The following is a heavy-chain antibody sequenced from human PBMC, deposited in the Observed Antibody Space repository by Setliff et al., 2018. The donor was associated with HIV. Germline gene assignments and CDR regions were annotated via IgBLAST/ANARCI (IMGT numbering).Heavy chain of an antibody. J-gene: IGHJ5*02. Sequence: KSSETLSLTCTVSGYSISSGYYWGWIRQPPGKGLEWIGSIYHSGSTYYNPSLKSRVTISVDTSKNQFSLKLSSVTAADTAVYYCARGGTSSNWFGPWGQGTLVTVSS. D-gene: IGHD2-2*01. CDR1: GYSISSGYY. CDR3: ARGGTSSNWFGP. CDR2: IYHSGST. V-gene: IGHV4-38-2*02.